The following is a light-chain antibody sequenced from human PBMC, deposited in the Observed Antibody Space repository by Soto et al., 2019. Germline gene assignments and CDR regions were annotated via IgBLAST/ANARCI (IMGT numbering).Light chain of an antibody. CDR3: SSYTSSSTSYV. CDR2: EVS. V-gene: IGLV2-14*01. Sequence: QDALTHPASVSGSPGHSITISCTGTSSDVGGYNYVSWYQQHPGKAPKLMIYEVSNRPSGVSNRFSGSKSGNTASLTISGLQAEDEDDYYCSSYTSSSTSYVFGTGTKVTV. CDR1: SSDVGGYNY. J-gene: IGLJ1*01.